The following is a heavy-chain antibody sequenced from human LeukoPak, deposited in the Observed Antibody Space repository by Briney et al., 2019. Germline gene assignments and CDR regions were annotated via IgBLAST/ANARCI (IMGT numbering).Heavy chain of an antibody. J-gene: IGHJ4*02. CDR2: IKSKTDGGTT. V-gene: IGHV3-15*01. CDR3: TTADILTDLNHY. CDR1: GFTFSNAW. D-gene: IGHD3-9*01. Sequence: PGGSLRLSCAASGFTFSNAWMSWVRQAPGKGLEWVGRIKSKTDGGTTDYAAPVKGRFTISRDDSKNTLYLQMNSLKTEDTAVYYCTTADILTDLNHYWGQGTLVTVSS.